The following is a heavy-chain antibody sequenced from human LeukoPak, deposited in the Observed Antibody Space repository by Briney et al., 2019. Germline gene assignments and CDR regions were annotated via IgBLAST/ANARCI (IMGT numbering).Heavy chain of an antibody. CDR2: ISGSGGNT. CDR1: GFTVSSNY. Sequence: GGSLRLSCAASGFTVSSNYMSWVRQAPGKGLEWVSVISGSGGNTYYPDSVKGRFTISRDNSENTLYLQMNSLRAADTAVYYCAKSEGGVNTAMAYWGQGTLVTVSS. J-gene: IGHJ4*02. CDR3: AKSEGGVNTAMAY. V-gene: IGHV3-23*01. D-gene: IGHD5-18*01.